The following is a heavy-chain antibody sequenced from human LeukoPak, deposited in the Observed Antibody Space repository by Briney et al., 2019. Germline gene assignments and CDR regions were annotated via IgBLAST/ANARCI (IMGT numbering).Heavy chain of an antibody. CDR1: ELTFSAYS. CDR3: AKEYSSDYRDYGSIDY. Sequence: GGSLRLSCAASELTFSAYSVIWVRQAPGQGLECVSAIGGRGVHTYYADSVKGRFTITRDNSKNTLYLQMNSLRAEDTAVYYCAKEYSSDYRDYGSIDYWGQGTLVTVSS. CDR2: IGGRGVHT. D-gene: IGHD4-11*01. V-gene: IGHV3-23*01. J-gene: IGHJ4*02.